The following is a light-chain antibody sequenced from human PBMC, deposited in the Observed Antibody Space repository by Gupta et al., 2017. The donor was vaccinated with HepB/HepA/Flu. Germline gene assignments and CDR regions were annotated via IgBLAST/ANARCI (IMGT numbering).Light chain of an antibody. CDR1: RRSYFSSTNGTY. CDR2: WAF. Sequence: ILLTQSPASLAVSLGERATVNCKSSRRSYFSSTNGTYLAWYQQKAGQLPKLLIYWAFTWQSGVPDRFSGSASGTDFTLSISSLQAEDVAVYYCHQYVNHPKTFGPGTKVEIK. CDR3: HQYVNHPKT. V-gene: IGKV4-1*01. J-gene: IGKJ1*01.